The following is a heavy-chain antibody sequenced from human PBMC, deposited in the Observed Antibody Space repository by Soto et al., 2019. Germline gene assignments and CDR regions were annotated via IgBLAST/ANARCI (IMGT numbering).Heavy chain of an antibody. J-gene: IGHJ5*02. CDR2: INHSGST. Sequence: SETPSLTCAVYGGSFSGYYWSWIRQPPGKGLEWIGEINHSGSTNYNPSLKSRVTISVDTSKNQFSLKLTSVTAADTAVYYCARGPITTNPRFDPWGQGTLVTVSS. D-gene: IGHD3-22*01. CDR1: GGSFSGYY. CDR3: ARGPITTNPRFDP. V-gene: IGHV4-34*01.